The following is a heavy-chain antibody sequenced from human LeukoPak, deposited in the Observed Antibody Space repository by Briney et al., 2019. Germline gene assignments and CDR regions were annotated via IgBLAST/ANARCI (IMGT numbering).Heavy chain of an antibody. CDR2: IYSDNT. CDR1: GFTVSSNS. CDR3: ARVGGEMATITDYFDY. V-gene: IGHV3-53*01. Sequence: GGSLRLSCTVSGFTVSSNSMSWVRQAPGKGLEWVSFIYSDNTHYSDSVKGRFTISRDNSKNTLYLQMNSLRAEDTAVYYCARVGGEMATITDYFDYWGQGTLVTVSS. D-gene: IGHD5-24*01. J-gene: IGHJ4*02.